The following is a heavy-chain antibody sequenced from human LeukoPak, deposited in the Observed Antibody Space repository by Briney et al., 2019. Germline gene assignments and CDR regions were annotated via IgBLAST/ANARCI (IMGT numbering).Heavy chain of an antibody. Sequence: PGGSLRPSCAAAGSTFSSNAMSWVRQPPGKGREWVSAISGSGGSTYYADSVKGRFIISGDKSKKTLYLQMNSLRAEDTAVYYCAKQAGYCSGGSCYGGAHFDYWGQGTLVTVSS. CDR1: GSTFSSNA. CDR3: AKQAGYCSGGSCYGGAHFDY. CDR2: ISGSGGST. J-gene: IGHJ4*02. D-gene: IGHD2-15*01. V-gene: IGHV3-23*01.